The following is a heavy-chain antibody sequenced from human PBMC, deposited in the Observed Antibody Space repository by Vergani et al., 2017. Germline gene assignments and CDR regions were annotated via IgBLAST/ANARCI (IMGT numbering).Heavy chain of an antibody. CDR3: AKANPRNSGYDYLYYYHAMGV. Sequence: EVQLLQSEGAVVQPGGSLRLSCVACVFTFSSHAMSWVRQGHGQGLEWVSSIKNTGDSTHYADSVKGRFTISRDNSKNTLYLQMNSLSAGDTAVYYCAKANPRNSGYDYLYYYHAMGVWGQGTTVTVSS. J-gene: IGHJ6*02. CDR1: VFTFSSHA. V-gene: IGHV3-23*01. D-gene: IGHD5-12*01. CDR2: IKNTGDST.